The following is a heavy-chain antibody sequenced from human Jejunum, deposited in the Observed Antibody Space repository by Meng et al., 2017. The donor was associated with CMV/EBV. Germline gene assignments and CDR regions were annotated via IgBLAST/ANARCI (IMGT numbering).Heavy chain of an antibody. J-gene: IGHJ4*02. V-gene: IGHV3-30-3*01. Sequence: LTFSRYPMHWVRQAPGKGLEWVAVISYDGGNKYYADSVKDRFTISRDNSNNTLYLQLDSLRAEDTAVYYCARDRTSVVVPAALLYWGQGTRVTVSS. CDR2: ISYDGGNK. CDR3: ARDRTSVVVPAALLY. D-gene: IGHD2-2*01. CDR1: LTFSRYP.